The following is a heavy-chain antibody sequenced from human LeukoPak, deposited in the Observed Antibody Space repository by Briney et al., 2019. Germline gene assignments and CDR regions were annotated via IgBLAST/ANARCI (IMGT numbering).Heavy chain of an antibody. Sequence: SETLSLTCAVSGYSISNGYYWGWIRQPPGKGLEWIGSIYQSVTTYYSPSLKSRVAISTDTPKNQYSLKLTSVTAADTAAYYCARGSNYYYSMDVWGKGTTVTVSS. J-gene: IGHJ6*04. CDR1: GYSISNGYY. V-gene: IGHV4-38-2*01. CDR2: IYQSVTT. D-gene: IGHD3/OR15-3a*01. CDR3: ARGSNYYYSMDV.